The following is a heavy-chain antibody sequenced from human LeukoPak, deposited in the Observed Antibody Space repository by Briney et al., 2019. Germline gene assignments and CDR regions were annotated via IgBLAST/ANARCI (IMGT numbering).Heavy chain of an antibody. J-gene: IGHJ4*02. Sequence: SETLSLTCTVSGGSISSSSYYWGWIRQPPGKGLGWIGSIYYSGSTYYNPSLKGRATISVDTSKNQFSLKLSFVTAADTAVYYCARLGHIAAAGTYDYWGQGTLVTVSS. V-gene: IGHV4-39*01. CDR2: IYYSGST. D-gene: IGHD6-13*01. CDR3: ARLGHIAAAGTYDY. CDR1: GGSISSSSYY.